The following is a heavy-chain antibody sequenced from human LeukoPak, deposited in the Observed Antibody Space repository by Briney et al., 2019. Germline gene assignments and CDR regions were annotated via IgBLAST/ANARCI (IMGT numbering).Heavy chain of an antibody. CDR2: ITSSSSYI. V-gene: IGHV3-21*01. Sequence: GGSLRLSCAASGFSFSNYGMNWVRQVPGKGPEWVSSITSSSSYIYYADSVKGRFTISRDNAKNSLYLQMNSLRAEDTAVYYCARVTGSRSTSSDYWGQGTLVTVSS. D-gene: IGHD1-26*01. CDR3: ARVTGSRSTSSDY. CDR1: GFSFSNYG. J-gene: IGHJ4*02.